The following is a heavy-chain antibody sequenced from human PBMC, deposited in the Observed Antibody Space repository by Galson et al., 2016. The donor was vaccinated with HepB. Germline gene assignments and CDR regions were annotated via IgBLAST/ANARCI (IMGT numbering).Heavy chain of an antibody. Sequence: CAISGDSVSSNSAGWNWIRQSPSRGLEWLGRTFYRSNWQNHYAESVKGRITINPDTSTNQFSLQLSSVTPEDTAVYYCARSYLLGRGFGWWGQGTLVTVSS. CDR1: GDSVSSNSAG. CDR2: TFYRSNWQN. CDR3: ARSYLLGRGFGW. V-gene: IGHV6-1*01. J-gene: IGHJ4*02. D-gene: IGHD7-27*01.